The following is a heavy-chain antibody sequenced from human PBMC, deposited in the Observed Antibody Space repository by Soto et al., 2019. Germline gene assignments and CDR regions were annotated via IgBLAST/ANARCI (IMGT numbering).Heavy chain of an antibody. D-gene: IGHD2-15*01. J-gene: IGHJ6*03. CDR3: ARLRCSGGSCYSFTYYYYMDV. CDR2: IYYSGST. Sequence: QLQLQESGPGLVKPSETLSLTCTVSGGSISSSSYYWGWIRQPPGKGLEWIGSIYYSGSTYYNPSRKSRVTISVDTSKNQFSLKLSSVTAADTAVYYCARLRCSGGSCYSFTYYYYMDVWGKGPTVTVSS. V-gene: IGHV4-39*01. CDR1: GGSISSSSYY.